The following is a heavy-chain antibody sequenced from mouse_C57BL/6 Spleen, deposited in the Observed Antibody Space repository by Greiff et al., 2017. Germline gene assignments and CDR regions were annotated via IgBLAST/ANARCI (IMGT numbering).Heavy chain of an antibody. V-gene: IGHV1-4*01. D-gene: IGHD1-1*01. CDR2: INPSSGYT. Sequence: QVQLQQSGAELARPGASVKMSCKASGYTFTSYTMHWVNQRPGQGREWIGYINPSSGYTKYNQKFKDKATLTADKSSSTAYMQLSSLTSEDSAVYYCAPGGNYYGSFFDDWGQGTTLTVSS. J-gene: IGHJ2*01. CDR1: GYTFTSYT. CDR3: APGGNYYGSFFDD.